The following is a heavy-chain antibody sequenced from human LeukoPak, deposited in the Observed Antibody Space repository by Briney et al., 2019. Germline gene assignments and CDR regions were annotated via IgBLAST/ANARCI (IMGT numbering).Heavy chain of an antibody. J-gene: IGHJ6*03. CDR1: GFGFSDYW. Sequence: QPGGSLRLSCAASGFGFSDYWMHWVRQVPGRGPVWVSHISIDGSYTNYADSVKGRFTISRDNSKNTLYLQMNSLRAEDTAVYYCARVGPTYDFWSGYYVGYYYYYYMDVWGKGTTVTVSS. CDR2: ISIDGSYT. CDR3: ARVGPTYDFWSGYYVGYYYYYYMDV. D-gene: IGHD3-3*01. V-gene: IGHV3-74*01.